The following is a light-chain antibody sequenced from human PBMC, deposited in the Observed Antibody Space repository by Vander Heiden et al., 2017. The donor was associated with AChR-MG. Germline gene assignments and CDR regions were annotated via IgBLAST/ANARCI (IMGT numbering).Light chain of an antibody. V-gene: IGKV4-1*01. CDR1: QSVLYSSNNKNY. J-gene: IGKJ1*01. CDR2: WAS. Sequence: DLVMTQSPDSLAVSLTERATSNCQSSQSVLYSSNNKNYLAWYQQKPGQPPKLLIYWASTRESGVPDLFSGSGSGTDFTLTISSLQAEDVAVYYCQQYYSTPPTFGQGTKVEIK. CDR3: QQYYSTPPT.